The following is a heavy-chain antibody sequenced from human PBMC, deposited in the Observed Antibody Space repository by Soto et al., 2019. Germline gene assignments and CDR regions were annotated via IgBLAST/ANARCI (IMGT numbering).Heavy chain of an antibody. CDR2: ISGSGGST. CDR3: AKVALQWLVLGYYFDY. D-gene: IGHD6-19*01. CDR1: GFTFSSYA. Sequence: PGGSLRLSCAASGFTFSSYAMSWVRQAPGKGLEWVSAISGSGGSTYYADSVKGRFTISRDNSKNTLYLQMNSLRAEDTAVYYCAKVALQWLVLGYYFDYWGQGTLVTVSS. J-gene: IGHJ4*02. V-gene: IGHV3-23*01.